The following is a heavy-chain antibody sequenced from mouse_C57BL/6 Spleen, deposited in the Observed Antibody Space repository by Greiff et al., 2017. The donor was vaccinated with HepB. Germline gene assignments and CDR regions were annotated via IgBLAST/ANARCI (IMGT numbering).Heavy chain of an antibody. V-gene: IGHV5-4*03. CDR3: ARGYYGSSFYWYFDV. D-gene: IGHD1-1*01. Sequence: EVKLVESGGGLVKPGGSLKLSCAASGFTFSSYAMSWVRQTPEKRLEWVATISDGGSYTYYPDNVKGRFTISRDNAKNNLYLQMSHLKSEDTAMSYCARGYYGSSFYWYFDVWGTGTTVTVSS. CDR2: ISDGGSYT. J-gene: IGHJ1*03. CDR1: GFTFSSYA.